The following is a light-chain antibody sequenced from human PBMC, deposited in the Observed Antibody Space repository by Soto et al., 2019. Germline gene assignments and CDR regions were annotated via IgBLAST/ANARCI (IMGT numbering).Light chain of an antibody. CDR2: GAS. CDR3: QQRSSCPLT. V-gene: IGKV3D-20*02. Sequence: EIVLTQSPGTLSLSPGERATLSCRASQSVSSSYLAWYQQKPGQAPRLLIFGASSRATGIPDRFSGSGSGTDFTLTISSLEPEDFAVYYCQQRSSCPLTFGGGTKVDI. J-gene: IGKJ4*01. CDR1: QSVSSSY.